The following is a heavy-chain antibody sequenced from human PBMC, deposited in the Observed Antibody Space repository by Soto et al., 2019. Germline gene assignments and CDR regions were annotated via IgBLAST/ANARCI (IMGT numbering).Heavy chain of an antibody. D-gene: IGHD3-10*01. J-gene: IGHJ5*02. CDR1: GGSISSSTYY. CDR2: VYYNENT. V-gene: IGHV4-39*01. Sequence: QLQLQESGPGLVKPSETLSLTCSVSGGSISSSTYYWGWIRQPPGKGLEWIGTVYYNENTYYNPSLKSRVTITVDTAKNQFSLTLRSVTAADRAMYFCARRERYYGSPGWFDPWGPGTLVTVSS. CDR3: ARRERYYGSPGWFDP.